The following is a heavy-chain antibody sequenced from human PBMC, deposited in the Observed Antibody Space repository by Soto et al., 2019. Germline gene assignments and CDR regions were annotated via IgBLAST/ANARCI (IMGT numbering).Heavy chain of an antibody. D-gene: IGHD1-7*01. V-gene: IGHV3-30*18. CDR3: AKAPWYNWNYGPFDY. CDR1: GFTFSSYG. J-gene: IGHJ4*02. CDR2: ISYDGSNK. Sequence: PGGSLRLSCTASGFTFSSYGMHWVRQAPGKGLEWVAVISYDGSNKYYADSVKGRFTISRDNSKNTLYLQMNSLRAEDTAVYYCAKAPWYNWNYGPFDYWGQGTLVTVSS.